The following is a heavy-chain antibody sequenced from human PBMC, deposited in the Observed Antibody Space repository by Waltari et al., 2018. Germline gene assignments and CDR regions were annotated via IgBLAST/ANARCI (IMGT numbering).Heavy chain of an antibody. CDR2: ISGSGGST. CDR1: GFTFSSYA. Sequence: EVQLLESGGGLVQPGGSLRLSCAASGFTFSSYAMSWVRKAPGKGLEWVSAISGSGGSTYYADSVKGRFTISRDNSKNTLYLKMNSLRAEDTAVYYCAKIKGVAGAFDYWGQGTLVTVSS. V-gene: IGHV3-23*01. CDR3: AKIKGVAGAFDY. J-gene: IGHJ4*02. D-gene: IGHD2-15*01.